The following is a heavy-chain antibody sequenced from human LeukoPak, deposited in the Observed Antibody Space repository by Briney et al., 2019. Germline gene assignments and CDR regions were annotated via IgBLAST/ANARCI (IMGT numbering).Heavy chain of an antibody. CDR2: ISGSGGST. CDR3: AKDKGGSENYYYGSGSYDY. Sequence: GGSLRLSCAASGFTFSSYAMSWVRQAPGKGLDWVSAISGSGGSTYYADSVKGRFTISRDNSKNTLYLQMNSLRAEDTAEYYCAKDKGGSENYYYGSGSYDYWGQGTLVTVSS. J-gene: IGHJ4*02. D-gene: IGHD3-10*01. V-gene: IGHV3-23*01. CDR1: GFTFSSYA.